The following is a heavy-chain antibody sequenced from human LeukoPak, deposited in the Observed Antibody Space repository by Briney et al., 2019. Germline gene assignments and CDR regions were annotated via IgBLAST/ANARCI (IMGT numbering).Heavy chain of an antibody. CDR1: GFTVSSNY. Sequence: PGGSLRLSCAASGFTVSSNYMSWVRQAPGKGLEWVSYISGSSSTTLYADSVKGRFTISRDNAKNSLYLQMNSLRDEDTAVYYCARDRKWGFDYWGQGTLVTVAS. D-gene: IGHD7-27*01. J-gene: IGHJ4*02. CDR2: ISGSSSTT. CDR3: ARDRKWGFDY. V-gene: IGHV3-48*02.